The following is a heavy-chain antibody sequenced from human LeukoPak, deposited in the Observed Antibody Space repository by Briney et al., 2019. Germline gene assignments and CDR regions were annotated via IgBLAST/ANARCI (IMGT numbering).Heavy chain of an antibody. V-gene: IGHV3-30*02. CDR3: GSGLAVDY. CDR1: GFTFSSYG. D-gene: IGHD1-26*01. J-gene: IGHJ4*03. CDR2: IRYDGSNK. Sequence: PGGSLPQTCAASGFTFSSYGMHWVRQAPGKGLEWVAFIRYDGSNKYYADSVKGRFTISRDNSKNTLYLQTNSLRAEDTAVYYCGSGLAVDYWGRGTLFSVSS.